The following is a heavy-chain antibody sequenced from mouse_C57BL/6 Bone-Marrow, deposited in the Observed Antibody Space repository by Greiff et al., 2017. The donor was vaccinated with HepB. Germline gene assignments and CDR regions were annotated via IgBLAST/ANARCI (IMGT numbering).Heavy chain of an antibody. V-gene: IGHV5-4*01. CDR2: ISDGGSYT. CDR1: GFTFSSYA. CDR3: ARDGYDGAWFAY. Sequence: EVKLQESGGGLVKPGGSLKLSCAASGFTFSSYAMSWVRQTPEKRLEWVATISDGGSYTYYPDNVKGRFTISRDTAKNNLYLQMSHLKSEDTAMYYCARDGYDGAWFAYWGQGTLVTVSA. J-gene: IGHJ3*01. D-gene: IGHD2-2*01.